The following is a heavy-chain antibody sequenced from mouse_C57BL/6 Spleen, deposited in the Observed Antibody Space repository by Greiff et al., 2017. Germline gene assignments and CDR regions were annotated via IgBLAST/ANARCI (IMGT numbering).Heavy chain of an antibody. CDR2: ILPGSGST. D-gene: IGHD1-1*01. CDR3: ARSSLTEYYDYGSSLGYFDY. J-gene: IGHJ2*01. V-gene: IGHV1-9*01. CDR1: GYTFTGYW. Sequence: QVQLQQSGAELMKPGASVKLSCKATGYTFTGYWIEWVKQRPGHGLEWIGEILPGSGSTNYNEKFKGKATFTADTSSNTAYMQLSSLTTEDSAIYYCARSSLTEYYDYGSSLGYFDYWGQGTTLTVSS.